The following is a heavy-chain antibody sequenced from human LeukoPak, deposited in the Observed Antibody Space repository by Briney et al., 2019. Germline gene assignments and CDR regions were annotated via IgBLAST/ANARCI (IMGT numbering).Heavy chain of an antibody. V-gene: IGHV3-33*06. Sequence: PGRSLRRSCAASGFTFSGYGMHWVRQAPDKGLEWVAVIWYDGNNKYYADSVKGRFTISRDNSKNTLYLQMNSLRAEDTAVYYCAKDWGYTTMVSYYFDYWGQGALVTVSS. CDR3: AKDWGYTTMVSYYFDY. J-gene: IGHJ4*02. CDR1: GFTFSGYG. CDR2: IWYDGNNK. D-gene: IGHD5-18*01.